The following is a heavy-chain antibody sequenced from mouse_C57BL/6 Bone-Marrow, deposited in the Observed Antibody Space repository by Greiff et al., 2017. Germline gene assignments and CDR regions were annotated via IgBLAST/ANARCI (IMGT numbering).Heavy chain of an antibody. Sequence: QLQQPGAELVMPGASVKLSCKASGYTFTSYWMHWVKQRPGQGLEWIGEIDPSDSYTNYNQKFKGKSTLTVDKSSSTAYMQLSSLTSEDSAVYYCAREWGITTVVASDWYFDVWGTGTTVTVSS. V-gene: IGHV1-69*01. CDR1: GYTFTSYW. CDR2: IDPSDSYT. J-gene: IGHJ1*03. D-gene: IGHD1-1*01. CDR3: AREWGITTVVASDWYFDV.